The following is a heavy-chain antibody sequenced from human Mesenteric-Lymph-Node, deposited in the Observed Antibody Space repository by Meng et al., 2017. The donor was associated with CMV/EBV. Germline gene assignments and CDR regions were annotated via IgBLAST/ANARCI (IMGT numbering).Heavy chain of an antibody. CDR2: ISGSGGST. V-gene: IGHV3-23*01. CDR3: VNDIVVSGGWYYGMDV. D-gene: IGHD2-2*01. J-gene: IGHJ6*02. Sequence: GESLKISCAASGFTFSSYAMSWVRQAPGKGLEWVSTISGSGGSTYYADSVKGRFTISRDNSKNTLYLQMNSLRAEDTAVYYCVNDIVVSGGWYYGMDVWGQGTTVTVSS. CDR1: GFTFSSYA.